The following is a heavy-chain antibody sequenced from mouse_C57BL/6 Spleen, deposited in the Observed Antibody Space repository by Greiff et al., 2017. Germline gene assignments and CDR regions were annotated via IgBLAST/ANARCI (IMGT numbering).Heavy chain of an antibody. CDR3: AREGYGSYGISYAMDY. J-gene: IGHJ4*01. CDR2: IDPNSGGT. V-gene: IGHV1-72*01. CDR1: GYTFTSYW. Sequence: QVQLQQPGAELVKPGASVKLSCKASGYTFTSYWMHWVKQRPGRGLEWIGRIDPNSGGTKYNEKFKSKATLTVDKPSSTAYMQLSSLTSEDSAVYYGAREGYGSYGISYAMDYWGQGTSVTVSS. D-gene: IGHD1-1*02.